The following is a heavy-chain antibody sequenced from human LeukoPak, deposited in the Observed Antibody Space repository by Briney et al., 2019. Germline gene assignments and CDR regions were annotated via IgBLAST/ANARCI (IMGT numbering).Heavy chain of an antibody. CDR2: IYPRDSDA. D-gene: IGHD6-13*01. CDR3: AKVGPSSSSDY. J-gene: IGHJ4*02. Sequence: GESLKISCKASGYSFTSYWIAWVRQMPGQGLEWMGVIYPRDSDAKYSPSFQGQVTISADKSINTAYLRWSSLKASDTAMYYCAKVGPSSSSDYWGQGTLVTVSS. CDR1: GYSFTSYW. V-gene: IGHV5-51*01.